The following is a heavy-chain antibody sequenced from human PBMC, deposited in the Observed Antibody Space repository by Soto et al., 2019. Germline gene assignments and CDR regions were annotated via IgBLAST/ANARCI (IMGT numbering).Heavy chain of an antibody. V-gene: IGHV1-46*01. CDR1: GYDFTDHY. D-gene: IGHD3-10*01. J-gene: IGHJ4*02. CDR3: ARAPRGGVIIVITSAQIDY. Sequence: ASVKVSCKASGYDFTDHYIHWVRQAPGQGLEWMGIISPDGGSTRYSQKFLARITITRDTSTSTVYMELSSLRSEDTAVYYCARAPRGGVIIVITSAQIDYWGQGTLVTVSS. CDR2: ISPDGGST.